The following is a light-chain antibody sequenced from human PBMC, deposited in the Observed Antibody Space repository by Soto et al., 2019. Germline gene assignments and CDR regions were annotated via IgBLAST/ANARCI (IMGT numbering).Light chain of an antibody. CDR2: GAS. Sequence: EIVMTQSPATLSVSPGERATLSCRASQSVSSNLAWYQQKPGQAPRLLIYGASTRATGIPARFSGSGSGTEFTLTISSLRSEDFAVYYCQQYNNWIGAFGQGTKVEIK. J-gene: IGKJ1*01. CDR3: QQYNNWIGA. CDR1: QSVSSN. V-gene: IGKV3-15*01.